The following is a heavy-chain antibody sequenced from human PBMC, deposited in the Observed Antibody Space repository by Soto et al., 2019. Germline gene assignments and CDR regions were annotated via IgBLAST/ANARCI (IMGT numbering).Heavy chain of an antibody. CDR2: IIPTFGRT. V-gene: IGHV1-69*13. CDR3: ARDPLSSFAMDV. D-gene: IGHD3-10*02. J-gene: IGHJ6*02. Sequence: GASVKVSCKASGDTFSSYAISWVRQAPGKGLEWMGKIIPTFGRTNYAQKFQGRRTISADDSTSTAYMELTSLESDDTAVYYCARDPLSSFAMDVWGQGTTVTVSS. CDR1: GDTFSSYA.